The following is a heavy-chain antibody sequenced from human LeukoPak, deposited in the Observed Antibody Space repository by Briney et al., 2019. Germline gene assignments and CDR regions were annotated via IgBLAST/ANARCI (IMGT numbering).Heavy chain of an antibody. V-gene: IGHV4-59*12. CDR3: ARDLAGPTWYYYYMDV. J-gene: IGHJ6*03. CDR1: GGSISSYY. D-gene: IGHD6-13*01. Sequence: PETLSLTCTVSGGSISSYYWSWLRQPPGKGLEWIGYIYYSGSTNYNPSLKSRVTISVDTSKNQFSLKLSSVTAADTAVYYCARDLAGPTWYYYYMDVWGKGTTVTVSS. CDR2: IYYSGST.